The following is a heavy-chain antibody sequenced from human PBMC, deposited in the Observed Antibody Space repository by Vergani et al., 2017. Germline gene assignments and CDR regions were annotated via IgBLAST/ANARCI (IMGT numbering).Heavy chain of an antibody. V-gene: IGHV3-21*01. D-gene: IGHD2-2*02. CDR2: ISSSSANI. J-gene: IGHJ5*02. Sequence: EVQLVESGGGLVKPGGSLRLSCAASGFTFSSYTMTWVRQAPGKGLQWVSSISSSSANIHYADSVKGRFTVSRDSGRNSLYLQMKSLRAEDTAVYYCARGQAGDQVLYRAYFDPWGQGTLVTVSS. CDR3: ARGQAGDQVLYRAYFDP. CDR1: GFTFSSYT.